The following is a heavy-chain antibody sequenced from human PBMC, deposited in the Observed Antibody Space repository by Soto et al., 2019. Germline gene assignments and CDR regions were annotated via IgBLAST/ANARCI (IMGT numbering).Heavy chain of an antibody. D-gene: IGHD6-13*01. CDR3: ATLAAAGIFGWFDP. V-gene: IGHV1-24*01. J-gene: IGHJ5*02. CDR2: FDPEDGET. Sequence: ASVKVSCKVSGYTLTELSMHWVRQAPGKGLEWMGGFDPEDGETIYAQKFQGRVTMTEDTSTDTAYMELSSLRSEDTAVYYCATLAAAGIFGWFDPWGQGTLVTVSS. CDR1: GYTLTELS.